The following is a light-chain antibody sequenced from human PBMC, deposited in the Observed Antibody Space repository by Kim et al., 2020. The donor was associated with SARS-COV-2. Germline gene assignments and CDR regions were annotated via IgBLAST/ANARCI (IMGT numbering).Light chain of an antibody. Sequence: DIVMTQSPDSLAVSLGERATINCRSSQNVLYSSNSINRLSWYQQKPGQPPKLLIYWASTRESGVPDRFSGSGSGTDFTLTISGLQAEDVAVYYCQQYYSMPWTFGQGTKVDIK. CDR2: WAS. CDR3: QQYYSMPWT. CDR1: QNVLYSSNSINR. V-gene: IGKV4-1*01. J-gene: IGKJ1*01.